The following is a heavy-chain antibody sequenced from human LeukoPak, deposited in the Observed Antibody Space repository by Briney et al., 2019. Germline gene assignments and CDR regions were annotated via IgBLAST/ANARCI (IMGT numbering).Heavy chain of an antibody. CDR2: IYYSGST. J-gene: IGHJ3*02. CDR3: ARRRYFDWKQLRRGGAFDI. D-gene: IGHD3-9*01. V-gene: IGHV4-59*01. CDR1: GGSISSYY. Sequence: SETLSLTCTVSGGSISSYYWSWIRQPPGKGLEWIGYIYYSGSTNYNPSLKSRVTISVDTSKNQFSLKLSSVTAADTAVYYCARRRYFDWKQLRRGGAFDIWGQGTMVTVSS.